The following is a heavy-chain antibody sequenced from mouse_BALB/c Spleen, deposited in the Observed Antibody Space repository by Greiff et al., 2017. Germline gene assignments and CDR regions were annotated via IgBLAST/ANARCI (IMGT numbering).Heavy chain of an antibody. V-gene: IGHV1-80*01. CDR2: IYPGDGDT. D-gene: IGHD2-3*01. CDR3: ARDGYAMDY. CDR1: GYAFSSYW. Sequence: LVESGAELVRPGSSVKISCKASGYAFSSYWMNWVKQRPGQGLEWIGQIYPGDGDTNYNGKFKGKATLTADKSSSTAYMQLSSLTSEDSAVYFGARDGYAMDYWGQGTSVTVSS. J-gene: IGHJ4*01.